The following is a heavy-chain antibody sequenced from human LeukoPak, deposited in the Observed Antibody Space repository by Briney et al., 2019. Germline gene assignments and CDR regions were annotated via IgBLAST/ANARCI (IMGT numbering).Heavy chain of an antibody. Sequence: GASVKVSCKASGYNFTSYDISWVRQAPGQGLEWMGWISAYNGNTNYAQKLQGRVTMTTDTSTSTAYMELRSLRSDDTAVYYCARDRCSSTSCYLPDAFDIWGQGTMVTVSS. D-gene: IGHD2-2*01. CDR2: ISAYNGNT. CDR3: ARDRCSSTSCYLPDAFDI. J-gene: IGHJ3*02. V-gene: IGHV1-18*01. CDR1: GYNFTSYD.